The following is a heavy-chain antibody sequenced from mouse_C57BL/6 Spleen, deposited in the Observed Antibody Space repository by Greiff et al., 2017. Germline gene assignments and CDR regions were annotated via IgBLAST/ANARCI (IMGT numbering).Heavy chain of an antibody. CDR1: GYTFTDYY. CDR3: ARGGVYGYYFDY. CDR2: INPNNGGT. D-gene: IGHD2-2*01. Sequence: VQLQQSGPELVKPGASVKISCKASGYTFTDYYMNWVKQSHGKSLEWIGDINPNNGGTSYNQKFKGKATLTVDKSSSTAYMELRSLTSEDSAVYYCARGGVYGYYFDYWGQGTTLTVSS. V-gene: IGHV1-26*01. J-gene: IGHJ2*01.